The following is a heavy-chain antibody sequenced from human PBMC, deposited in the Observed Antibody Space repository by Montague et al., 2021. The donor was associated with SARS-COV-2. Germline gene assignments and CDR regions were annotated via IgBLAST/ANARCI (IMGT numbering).Heavy chain of an antibody. D-gene: IGHD3-3*01. CDR1: GFTFSSYS. V-gene: IGHV3-48*02. Sequence: SLRLSCAASGFTFSSYSMNWVHQAPGKGLEWVSFISTSSSTIYYVDSVKGRFTISRDNAKNSLYLQMNSPRDEDTAVYYCARDGGTITIFGVLSMLRYFDYWGQGTLVTVSS. CDR2: ISTSSSTI. CDR3: ARDGGTITIFGVLSMLRYFDY. J-gene: IGHJ4*02.